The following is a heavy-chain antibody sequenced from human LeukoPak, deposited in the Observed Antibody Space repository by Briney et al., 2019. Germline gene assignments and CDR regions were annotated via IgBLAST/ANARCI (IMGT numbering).Heavy chain of an antibody. CDR2: INHSGST. J-gene: IGHJ5*02. CDR1: GGSFSGYY. CDR3: ASLPYYYDSSGYNH. V-gene: IGHV4-34*01. Sequence: PSETLSLTCAVYGGSFSGYYWSWIRQPPGKGLEWIGEINHSGSTNYNPSLKSRVTISVDTSKNQFPLKLSSVTAADTAVYYCASLPYYYDSSGYNHWGQGTLVTVSS. D-gene: IGHD3-22*01.